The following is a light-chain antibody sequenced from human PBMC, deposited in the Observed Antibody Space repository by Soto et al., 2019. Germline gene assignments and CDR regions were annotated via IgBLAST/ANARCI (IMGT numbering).Light chain of an antibody. J-gene: IGLJ3*02. CDR2: TIN. V-gene: IGLV1-44*01. Sequence: QSVLTQPPSASGTPGQRVTISCSGSSSNIGSNTVNWYQQLPGTAPKLLIYTINQRPSGVPDRFSGSRSGTSASLAISGLQSEDEAHYYCAAWDDSLNGVVFGGGTKATVL. CDR1: SSNIGSNT. CDR3: AAWDDSLNGVV.